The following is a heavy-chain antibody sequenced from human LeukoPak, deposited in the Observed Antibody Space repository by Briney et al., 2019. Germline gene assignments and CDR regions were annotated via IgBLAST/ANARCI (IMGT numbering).Heavy chain of an antibody. J-gene: IGHJ4*02. CDR1: GGTFSSYA. CDR3: ARESPTYYDILTGSPGLYYFDY. Sequence: SVKVSCKASGGTFSSYAISWVRQAPGQGLEWMGGIIPIFGTANYAQEFQGRVTMTRDTSTSTVYMELSSLRSEDTAVYYCARESPTYYDILTGSPGLYYFDYWGQGTLVTVSS. V-gene: IGHV1-69*05. CDR2: IIPIFGTA. D-gene: IGHD3-9*01.